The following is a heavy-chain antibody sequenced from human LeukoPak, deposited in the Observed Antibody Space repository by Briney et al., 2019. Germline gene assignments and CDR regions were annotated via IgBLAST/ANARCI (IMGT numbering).Heavy chain of an antibody. CDR3: AAERRDGGFDI. V-gene: IGHV1-58*02. D-gene: IGHD4-23*01. Sequence: SVKVSCKASGYTFTGYYMHWVRQAPGQGLEWMGWIVVGSGNTNYAQKFQERVTITRDMSTSTAYMELSSLRSEDTAVYYCAAERRDGGFDIWGQGTMVTVSS. CDR1: GYTFTGYY. J-gene: IGHJ3*02. CDR2: IVVGSGNT.